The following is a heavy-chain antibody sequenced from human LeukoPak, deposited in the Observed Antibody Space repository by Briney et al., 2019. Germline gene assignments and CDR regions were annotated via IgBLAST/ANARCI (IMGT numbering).Heavy chain of an antibody. J-gene: IGHJ4*02. CDR2: VSVSGSST. D-gene: IGHD6-13*01. CDR1: GFTFSTYV. Sequence: GGSLRLSCAASGFTFSTYVMSWVRQAPGKGLEWVSTVSVSGSSTYYADSVKGRFTISRDNSKNSVSLQMNSLRAEDTAVYYCTKGVSSSRRTSFDFWGQGTLVTVSS. V-gene: IGHV3-23*01. CDR3: TKGVSSSRRTSFDF.